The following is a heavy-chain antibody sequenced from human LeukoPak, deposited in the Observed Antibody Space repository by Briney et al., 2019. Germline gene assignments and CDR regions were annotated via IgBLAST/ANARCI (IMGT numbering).Heavy chain of an antibody. CDR2: FEPEEGAHGET. Sequence: ASVKVSCRVSGYSLSDLSIHWVRHVAAKGLEWMGGFEPEEGAHGETIFAQKFEDRLTLTEDASADTAYMELVRLTSEDTAVYYCATDRLEIYALHIWGQGTAVTVSS. CDR1: GYSLSDLS. V-gene: IGHV1-24*01. D-gene: IGHD1-1*01. J-gene: IGHJ3*02. CDR3: ATDRLEIYALHI.